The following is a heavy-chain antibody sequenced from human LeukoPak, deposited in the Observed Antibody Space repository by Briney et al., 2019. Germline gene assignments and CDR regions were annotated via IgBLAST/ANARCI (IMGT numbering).Heavy chain of an antibody. V-gene: IGHV3-15*01. Sequence: RGSLRLSCAASGFTFSNAWMSWVRQAPGKGLEWVGRIKSRTDGGTTDYAAPVKGRFTISRDDSKNTLYLQMNSLKTEDTAVYYCTTQRIDGYSSGWYWFDPWGQGTLVTVSS. CDR3: TTQRIDGYSSGWYWFDP. CDR2: IKSRTDGGTT. CDR1: GFTFSNAW. J-gene: IGHJ5*02. D-gene: IGHD6-19*01.